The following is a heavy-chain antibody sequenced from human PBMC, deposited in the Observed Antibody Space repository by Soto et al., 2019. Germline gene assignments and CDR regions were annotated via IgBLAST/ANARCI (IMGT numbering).Heavy chain of an antibody. CDR2: ISSNGGST. CDR1: GFTFSNYG. CDR3: AGDAFDI. Sequence: GGSLRLSCAASGFTFSNYGIHWVRQAPGKGLEYVSAISSNGGSTYYPNSVKGRFTISRDNAKNTVYLQMGSLRAEDMGVYYCAGDAFDIWGQGTMVTVSS. J-gene: IGHJ3*02. V-gene: IGHV3-64*01.